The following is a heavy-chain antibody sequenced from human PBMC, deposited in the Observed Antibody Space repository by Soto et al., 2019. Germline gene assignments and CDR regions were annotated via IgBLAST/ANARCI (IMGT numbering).Heavy chain of an antibody. Sequence: GSLRLSCAASGFTVSSKYMSWVRQAPGKGLEWVSVIYSGGSTHYADSVKGRFTISRDNSKNTLYLQMNSLRAEDTAVYYCASLAVTGTSYYYYYGMDVWGQGTTVTVSS. V-gene: IGHV3-66*01. CDR1: GFTVSSKY. J-gene: IGHJ6*02. D-gene: IGHD6-19*01. CDR3: ASLAVTGTSYYYYYGMDV. CDR2: IYSGGST.